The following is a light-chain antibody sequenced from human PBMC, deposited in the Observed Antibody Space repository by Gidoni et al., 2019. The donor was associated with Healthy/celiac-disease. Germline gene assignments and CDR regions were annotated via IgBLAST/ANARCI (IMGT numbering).Light chain of an antibody. J-gene: IGKJ2*01. CDR2: GAS. CDR1: QSVISSY. V-gene: IGKV3-20*01. Sequence: EIVLTQSPGTLSLSPGERATLSCRASQSVISSYLACYQQKPGQAPRLLIYGASSRATGIPDRLSGSGYGTDFTLNISRLEPEDVAGYYCQQYGSSPGHTFXQXTKLEIK. CDR3: QQYGSSPGHT.